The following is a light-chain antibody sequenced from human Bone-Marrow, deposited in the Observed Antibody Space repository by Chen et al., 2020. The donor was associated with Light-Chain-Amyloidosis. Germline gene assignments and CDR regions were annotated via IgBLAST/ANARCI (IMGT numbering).Light chain of an antibody. J-gene: IGLJ1*01. CDR3: CSYAGSSTYV. Sequence: QSALTQPASVSGSPGLSITISCTGTSSDVGSYDPVSWYQQHPGKAPKLMIYEGSQRPSGVSNRSSGSKAGNTASLTISGLQAEDEADYYCCSYAGSSTYVFGTGTKVTVL. CDR1: SSDVGSYDP. CDR2: EGS. V-gene: IGLV2-23*01.